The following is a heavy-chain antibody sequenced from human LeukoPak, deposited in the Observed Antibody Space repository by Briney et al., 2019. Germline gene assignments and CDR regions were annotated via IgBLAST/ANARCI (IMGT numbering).Heavy chain of an antibody. CDR2: ISSSSSYI. J-gene: IGHJ6*03. V-gene: IGHV3-21*01. CDR1: GFTFSSYS. CDR3: ARVLTIFGSYMDV. Sequence: PGGSLRLSCAASGFTFSSYSMIWVRQAPGKGLEWVSSISSSSSYIYYADSVKGRFTISRDNAKNSLYLQMNSLRAEDTAVYYCARVLTIFGSYMDVWGKGTTVTVSS. D-gene: IGHD3-3*01.